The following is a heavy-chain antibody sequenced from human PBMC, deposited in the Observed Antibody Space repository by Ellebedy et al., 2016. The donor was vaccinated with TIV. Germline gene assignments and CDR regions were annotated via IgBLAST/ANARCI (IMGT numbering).Heavy chain of an antibody. CDR1: GGTFSSYA. V-gene: IGHV1-69*04. CDR2: IIPILGIA. CDR3: ARDLKMATILPVYGMDV. Sequence: SVKVSCXASGGTFSSYAISWVRQAPGQGLEWMGRIIPILGIANYAQKFQGRVTITRDTSASTAYMELSSLRSEDTAVYYCARDLKMATILPVYGMDVWGQGTTVTVSS. J-gene: IGHJ6*02. D-gene: IGHD5-24*01.